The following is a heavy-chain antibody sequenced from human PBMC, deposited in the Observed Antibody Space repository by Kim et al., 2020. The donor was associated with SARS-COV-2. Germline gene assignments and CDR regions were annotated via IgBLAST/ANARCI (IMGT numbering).Heavy chain of an antibody. CDR3: ARGKWELPSAFDI. D-gene: IGHD1-26*01. CDR2: ISYDGSNK. J-gene: IGHJ3*02. CDR1: RFTFSVYG. Sequence: GESLKISCAASRFTFSVYGIHWVRQAPGKGLEWVTFISYDGSNKYYADSVKGRFTISRDNSKNTLYLQMNSLRAEDTAVYYCARGKWELPSAFDIWGQGTMVPVSS. V-gene: IGHV3-30*03.